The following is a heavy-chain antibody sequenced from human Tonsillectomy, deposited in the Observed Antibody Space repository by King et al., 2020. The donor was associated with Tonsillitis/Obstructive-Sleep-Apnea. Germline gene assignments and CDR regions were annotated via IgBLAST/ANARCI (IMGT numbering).Heavy chain of an antibody. CDR3: ASLYYDSSGYYRNWFDP. CDR2: FDPEDGAT. CDR1: GYTLTELS. J-gene: IGHJ5*02. Sequence: QLVQSGAEVKKPGASVKVSCKVSGYTLTELSMHWGRQAPGKGLEWMGGFDPEDGATIYAQKFQGRVTMTEDTSTDTAYMELSSLRSEDTAVYYCASLYYDSSGYYRNWFDPWGQGTLVTVSS. D-gene: IGHD3-22*01. V-gene: IGHV1-24*01.